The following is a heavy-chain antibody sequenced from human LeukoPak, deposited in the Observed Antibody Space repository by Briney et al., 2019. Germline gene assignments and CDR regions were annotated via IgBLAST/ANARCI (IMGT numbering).Heavy chain of an antibody. CDR1: GGTFSSYA. CDR3: ARDRGGGYGAFDI. CDR2: ISAYYGTT. V-gene: IGHV1-18*01. Sequence: ASVKVSCRASGGTFSSYAISWVRQAPGQGLEWMGWISAYYGTTNYAQKFKGRVTMTTDTSTSTAYMELRSLRSDDTAVYYCARDRGGGYGAFDIWGQGTMVTVSS. J-gene: IGHJ3*02. D-gene: IGHD5-12*01.